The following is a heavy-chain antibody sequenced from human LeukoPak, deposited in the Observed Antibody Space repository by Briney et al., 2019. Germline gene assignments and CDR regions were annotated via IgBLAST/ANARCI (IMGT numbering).Heavy chain of an antibody. CDR3: TTSDINYRPFDN. CDR1: GFTFSSHR. CDR2: IKKDGSEK. V-gene: IGHV3-7*01. J-gene: IGHJ4*02. D-gene: IGHD4-11*01. Sequence: GGSLRLSCAASGFTFSSHRMSWVRQAPGKGLEWVANIKKDGSEKYYVDSVKGRFTISRDNAKNSLFLQVSSLRAEDTAVYYCTTSDINYRPFDNWGQGTLVTVSS.